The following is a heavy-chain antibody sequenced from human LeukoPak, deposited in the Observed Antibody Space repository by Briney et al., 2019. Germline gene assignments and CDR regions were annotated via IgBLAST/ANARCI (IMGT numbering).Heavy chain of an antibody. J-gene: IGHJ4*02. Sequence: GGSLRLSCAASGFTFSSYGMSWVRQAPGEGLEWVAGISDSGGRTNYADSVKGRFTISRDNPKNTLYLQMNSLRAADTAVYFCAKRGVVIRVILVGFHKEAYYFDSWGQGALVTVSS. D-gene: IGHD3-22*01. CDR3: AKRGVVIRVILVGFHKEAYYFDS. CDR2: ISDSGGRT. V-gene: IGHV3-23*01. CDR1: GFTFSSYG.